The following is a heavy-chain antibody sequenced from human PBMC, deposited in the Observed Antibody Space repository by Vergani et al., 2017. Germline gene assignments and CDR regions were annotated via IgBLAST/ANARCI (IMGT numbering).Heavy chain of an antibody. V-gene: IGHV3-21*04. CDR2: ISSSSSYI. J-gene: IGHJ4*02. CDR1: GFTFSACP. D-gene: IGHD1-26*01. CDR3: ARDVLPWDGHYFEY. Sequence: EVQLLQSGGGVIQPGGSVRLSCAASGFTFSACPMTWVRQAPGKGLEWVSSISSSSSYIYYADSVKGRFTISRDNAKNSLYLQLNRVRAEDTAVYYCARDVLPWDGHYFEYWGQGTLVTVSS.